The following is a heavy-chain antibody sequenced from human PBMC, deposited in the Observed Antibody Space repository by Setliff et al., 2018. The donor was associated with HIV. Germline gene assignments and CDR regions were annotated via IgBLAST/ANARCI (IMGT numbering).Heavy chain of an antibody. CDR2: IIPIFGTA. CDR3: ARALTGLFWFFGAAFDI. Sequence: GASVKVSCKASGGTFSSYAISWVRQAPGQGLEWMGRIIPIFGTANHAQKFQGRVTLTADTSTSTAYMELSSLRSEATAVYDCARALTGLFWFFGAAFDIW. J-gene: IGHJ3*02. CDR1: GGTFSSYA. V-gene: IGHV1-69*06. D-gene: IGHD3-3*01.